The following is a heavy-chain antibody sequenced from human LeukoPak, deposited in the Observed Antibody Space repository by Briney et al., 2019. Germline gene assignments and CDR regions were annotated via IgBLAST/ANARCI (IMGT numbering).Heavy chain of an antibody. Sequence: SETLSLTCTVSGGSISSSSYYWGWIRQPPGKGLEWIGSIYYSGSTYYNPSLKSRVTISVDTSKNQFSLKLSSVTAADTAVYYCASVGATTDYWGQGTLVTVSS. D-gene: IGHD1-26*01. CDR1: GGSISSSSYY. CDR2: IYYSGST. CDR3: ASVGATTDY. V-gene: IGHV4-39*07. J-gene: IGHJ4*02.